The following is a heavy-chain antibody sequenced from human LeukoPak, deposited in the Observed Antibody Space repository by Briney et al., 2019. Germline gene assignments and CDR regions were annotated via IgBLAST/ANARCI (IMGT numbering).Heavy chain of an antibody. CDR3: ARRMVRGVTHNWFDP. CDR2: IYPGDSDT. CDR1: GSNFTSYW. D-gene: IGHD3-10*01. J-gene: IGHJ5*02. V-gene: IGHV5-51*01. Sequence: GESLKISCQGSGSNFTSYWIGWVRQMPGKGLEWMGIIYPGDSDTRYSPSFQGQVTISADKSISTAYLQWSSLKASDTAMYYCARRMVRGVTHNWFDPWGQGTLSPSPQ.